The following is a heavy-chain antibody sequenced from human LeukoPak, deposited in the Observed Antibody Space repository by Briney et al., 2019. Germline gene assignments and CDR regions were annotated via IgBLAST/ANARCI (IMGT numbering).Heavy chain of an antibody. D-gene: IGHD3-22*01. CDR1: GGSISSNNYY. V-gene: IGHV4-39*01. J-gene: IGHJ4*02. CDR3: ASSPSGYWWNFDC. CDR2: IYYSGST. Sequence: SETLSLTCTVSGGSISSNNYYWGWIRQPPGKGLEWIGSIYYSGSTYNNPSLKSRVTISVDTTKNQFSLKLTSVTAADTAVYYCASSPSGYWWNFDCWGQGTLVTVSS.